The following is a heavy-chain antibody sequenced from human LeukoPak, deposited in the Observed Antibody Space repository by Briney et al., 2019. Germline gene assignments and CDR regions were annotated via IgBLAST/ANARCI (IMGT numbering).Heavy chain of an antibody. Sequence: QPGRSLRLSCVASGFTFSNYGMHWVRQAPGKGLEWEASSWYDGSKKYYGDSVKGRVTISRDNSKITLYLEMNSLRAEGTAVYYCAKFSFGYCDYTWVDYWGQGTLVTVSS. CDR1: GFTFSNYG. CDR2: SWYDGSKK. D-gene: IGHD4-17*01. CDR3: AKFSFGYCDYTWVDY. J-gene: IGHJ4*02. V-gene: IGHV3-33*06.